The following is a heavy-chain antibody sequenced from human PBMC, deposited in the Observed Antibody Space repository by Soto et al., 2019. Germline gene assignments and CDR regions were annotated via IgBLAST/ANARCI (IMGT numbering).Heavy chain of an antibody. J-gene: IGHJ5*02. V-gene: IGHV6-1*01. CDR2: TYYRSRFFS. CDR3: VRDRYSSSGWFDP. Sequence: SQTLSLTCGISADSVSTTSASWTWIRQSPSGGLEWLGRTYYRSRFFSDYAESVKSRIIINPDTSKDQFSLQLKSVTPEDTAVYYCVRDRYSSSGWFDPWGQGTPVTVSS. CDR1: ADSVSTTSAS. D-gene: IGHD3-10*01.